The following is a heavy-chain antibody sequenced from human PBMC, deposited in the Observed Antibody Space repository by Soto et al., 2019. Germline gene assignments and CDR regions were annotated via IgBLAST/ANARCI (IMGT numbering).Heavy chain of an antibody. V-gene: IGHV3-7*01. CDR2: RKWDASEK. Sequence: WVGWVCKSRGKGLEWLATRKWDASEKKYVDSVKGRFTMSRDNAKNSLYLQMDSLRAEDTSVYYCARVSGYGSGTSVNHYLVYWGHGTLVTASS. CDR3: ARVSGYGSGTSVNHYLVY. D-gene: IGHD3-10*01. J-gene: IGHJ4*01. CDR1: W.